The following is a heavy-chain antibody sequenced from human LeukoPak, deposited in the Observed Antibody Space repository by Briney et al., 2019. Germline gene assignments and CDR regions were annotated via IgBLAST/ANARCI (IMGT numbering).Heavy chain of an antibody. J-gene: IGHJ4*02. CDR1: GFTFNRYS. V-gene: IGHV3-21*01. CDR3: ARGKVTTTGFLYY. D-gene: IGHD4-17*01. CDR2: ISSSSRYI. Sequence: PGGSLRLSCAASGFTFNRYSMNWVRQAPGKGLEWVSSISSSSRYIYYADSVKGRFTISRDNAKNSLYLQMNSLRAEDTAVYYCARGKVTTTGFLYYWGQGTLVTVSS.